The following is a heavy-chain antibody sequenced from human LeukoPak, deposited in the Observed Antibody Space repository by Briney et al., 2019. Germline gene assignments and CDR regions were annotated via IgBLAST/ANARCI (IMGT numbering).Heavy chain of an antibody. CDR2: INPNSGGT. J-gene: IGHJ4*02. CDR1: GYTFTGYY. D-gene: IGHD5-12*01. Sequence: ASVKVSCKASGYTFTGYYMHWVRQAPGQGLEWMGWINPNSGGTNYAQKFQGRVTMTRDTSISTAYMELSRLRSEDTAVYYCARGPDGGATSDYFDYWGQGTLVTVSS. CDR3: ARGPDGGATSDYFDY. V-gene: IGHV1-2*02.